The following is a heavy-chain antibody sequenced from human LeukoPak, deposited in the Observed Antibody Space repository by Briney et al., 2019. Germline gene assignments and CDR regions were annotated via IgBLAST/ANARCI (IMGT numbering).Heavy chain of an antibody. J-gene: IGHJ4*02. D-gene: IGHD1-26*01. CDR1: GFTFSNAW. Sequence: GGSLRLSCAASGFTFSNAWMSWVRQAPGKGLEWVGRIKSKTDGGTTDYAAPMKGRFTISRDDSKNTLYLQMNSLKTEDTAVYYCTTDPTGRSYLAWYFDYWGQGTLVTVSS. CDR3: TTDPTGRSYLAWYFDY. CDR2: IKSKTDGGTT. V-gene: IGHV3-15*01.